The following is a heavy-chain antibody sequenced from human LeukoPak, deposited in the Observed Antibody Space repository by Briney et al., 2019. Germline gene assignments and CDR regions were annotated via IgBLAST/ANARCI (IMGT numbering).Heavy chain of an antibody. Sequence: SETLSLTCTVSGGSISSYYWTWIRQPPGKGLEWIGYIYYSGSTNYNPSLKSRVTISVDTSKNQFSLKLSSVTAADTAVYYCARYTAMVPFDYWGQGTLVTVSS. CDR2: IYYSGST. CDR3: ARYTAMVPFDY. CDR1: GGSISSYY. J-gene: IGHJ4*02. V-gene: IGHV4-59*01. D-gene: IGHD5-18*01.